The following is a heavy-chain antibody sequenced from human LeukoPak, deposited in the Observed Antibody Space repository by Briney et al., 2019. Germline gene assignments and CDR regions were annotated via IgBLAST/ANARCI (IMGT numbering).Heavy chain of an antibody. Sequence: GGSLRLSCAASGFTFRTYAMSWVRQTPRKGLEWVSAINNDGDNTYYADSVKGRFSVSRDNSKNTLHLQMNSLRAEDTAKYYCAQQLGYCSGGSCYFTSWGQGTLVTVSS. CDR3: AQQLGYCSGGSCYFTS. CDR1: GFTFRTYA. CDR2: INNDGDNT. D-gene: IGHD2-15*01. J-gene: IGHJ5*02. V-gene: IGHV3-23*01.